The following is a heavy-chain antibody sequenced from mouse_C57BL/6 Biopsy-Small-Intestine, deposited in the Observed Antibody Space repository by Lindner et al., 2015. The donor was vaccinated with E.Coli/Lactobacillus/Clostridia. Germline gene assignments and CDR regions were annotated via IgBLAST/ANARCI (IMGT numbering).Heavy chain of an antibody. Sequence: VQLQESGPELVKPGASVKMSCKASGYXFTGYLMNWVKQSHGKSLEWIGRINPYNGDTFYNQKFKGKATLTVDKSSTTAHMELRSLTSEDSALYYCARSARPGSYYSYDVTFAMDYWGQGTSVTVSS. CDR2: INPYNGDT. D-gene: IGHD2-12*01. CDR1: GYXFTGYL. V-gene: IGHV1-20*01. CDR3: ARSARPGSYYSYDVTFAMDY. J-gene: IGHJ4*01.